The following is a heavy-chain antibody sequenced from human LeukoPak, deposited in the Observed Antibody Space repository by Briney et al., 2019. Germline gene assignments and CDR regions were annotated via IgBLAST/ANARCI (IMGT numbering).Heavy chain of an antibody. CDR2: ISGSGGST. Sequence: GGSLRLSCAASGFTFSSYAMSWVRQAPGKELEWVSAISGSGGSTYYADSVKGRFTISIDNSKNTLYLQMNSLRAEDTAVYYCAKGSMVRGVFDYWGQGTLVTVSS. D-gene: IGHD3-10*01. CDR1: GFTFSSYA. J-gene: IGHJ4*02. V-gene: IGHV3-23*01. CDR3: AKGSMVRGVFDY.